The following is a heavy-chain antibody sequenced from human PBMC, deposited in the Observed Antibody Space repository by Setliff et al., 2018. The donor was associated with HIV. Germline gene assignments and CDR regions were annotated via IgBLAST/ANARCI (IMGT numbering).Heavy chain of an antibody. CDR1: GASISGVNYY. CDR2: IKDTGAT. Sequence: SETLSLTCSVSGASISGVNYYWTWIRQPAGQGLEWLGHIKDTGATNYSPSLKSRVTMSIDTSNKQFSLKLSSVTAADTAVYYCARRIIVGAISDVFDIWGQGTLVTVSS. J-gene: IGHJ3*02. V-gene: IGHV4-61*09. D-gene: IGHD1-26*01. CDR3: ARRIIVGAISDVFDI.